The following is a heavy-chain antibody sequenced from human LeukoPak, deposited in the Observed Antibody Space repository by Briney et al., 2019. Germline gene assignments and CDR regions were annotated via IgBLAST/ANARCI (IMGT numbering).Heavy chain of an antibody. D-gene: IGHD5-24*01. Sequence: SETLSLTCTVSGGSISTYYWSWIRQPPGKGLEWIGNIYYSGSTIYNPSLKSRVTMSVDTSKNHFSLELTSVTAADTAVYYCARKVATINPFDYWGQGTLVTVSS. J-gene: IGHJ4*02. V-gene: IGHV4-59*08. CDR3: ARKVATINPFDY. CDR1: GGSISTYY. CDR2: IYYSGST.